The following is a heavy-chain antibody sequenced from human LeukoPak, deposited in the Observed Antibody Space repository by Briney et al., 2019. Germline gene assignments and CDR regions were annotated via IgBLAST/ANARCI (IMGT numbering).Heavy chain of an antibody. D-gene: IGHD3-22*01. V-gene: IGHV4-39*01. CDR1: VDSISSSSYY. J-gene: IGHJ4*02. Sequence: SETLSLTCTVCVDSISSSSYYWGWIRQPPGRGLEWIGSIYYSVSTYYNPSLKSRVTISVDTSKNQYSLNLSSVTAADTAVYYGARLYYDSSGYYQICYFDYWGQGTLVTVSS. CDR3: ARLYYDSSGYYQICYFDY. CDR2: IYYSVST.